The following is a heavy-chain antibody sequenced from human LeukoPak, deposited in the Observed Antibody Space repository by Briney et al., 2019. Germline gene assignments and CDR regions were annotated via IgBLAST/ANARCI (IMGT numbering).Heavy chain of an antibody. D-gene: IGHD2/OR15-2a*01. CDR1: GFTFSTYW. J-gene: IGHJ4*02. CDR3: ARNMGDY. Sequence: GGSLRLSCTASGFTFSTYWMTWVRQAPGKGLEWVANINQDGSEKNYVDSVKGQFTISRDNAKNSLYLQMNSLRAEDTAVYYCARNMGDYWGQGTLVTVSS. CDR2: INQDGSEK. V-gene: IGHV3-7*04.